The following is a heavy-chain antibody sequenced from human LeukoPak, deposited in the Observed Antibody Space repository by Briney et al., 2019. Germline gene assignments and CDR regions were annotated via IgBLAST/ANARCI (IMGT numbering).Heavy chain of an antibody. CDR1: GYTFTSYG. CDR3: ARGEIAAAGPDY. D-gene: IGHD6-13*01. CDR2: INAGNGNT. V-gene: IGHV1-3*03. Sequence: ASVKVSCKASGYTFTSYGISWVRQAPGQGLEWMGWINAGNGNTKYSQEFQGRVTITRDTSASTAYMELSSLRSEDMAVYYCARGEIAAAGPDYWGQGTLVTVSS. J-gene: IGHJ4*02.